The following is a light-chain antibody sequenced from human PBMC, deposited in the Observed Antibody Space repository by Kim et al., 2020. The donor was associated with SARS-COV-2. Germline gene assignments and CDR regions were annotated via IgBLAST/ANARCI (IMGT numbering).Light chain of an antibody. J-gene: IGKJ1*01. V-gene: IGKV3-15*01. Sequence: VAQGERAPRSVRARHSVSSNCDWCQQKTGQAPRRLIYGGSTRATGIPARVCGSGAGTEFTIPINSLQSEDFSVYYCQQYNNWPGTFGQGTKLEIK. CDR2: GGS. CDR1: HSVSSN. CDR3: QQYNNWPGT.